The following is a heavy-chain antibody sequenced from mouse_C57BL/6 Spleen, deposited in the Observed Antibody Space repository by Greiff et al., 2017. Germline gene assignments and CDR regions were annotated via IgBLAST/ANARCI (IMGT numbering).Heavy chain of an antibody. CDR2: ISSGGSYT. CDR3: ARHEGYYGNYINAMDY. J-gene: IGHJ4*01. D-gene: IGHD2-1*01. Sequence: EVQVVESGGDLVKPGGSLKLSCAASGFTFSSYGMSWVRQTPDKRLEWVATISSGGSYTYYPDSVKGRFTISRDNAKNTLYLQMSSLKSEDTAMYYCARHEGYYGNYINAMDYWGQGTSVTVSS. V-gene: IGHV5-6*01. CDR1: GFTFSSYG.